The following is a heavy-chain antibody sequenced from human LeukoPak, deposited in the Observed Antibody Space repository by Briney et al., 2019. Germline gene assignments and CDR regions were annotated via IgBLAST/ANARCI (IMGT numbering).Heavy chain of an antibody. D-gene: IGHD6-19*01. CDR1: RFTFSSYA. Sequence: GGSLRLSCAASRFTFSSYAMSWVRQAPGKGLEWVSGISGSGGSAYYADSVKGRFTISRDNSRNSLSLQMNSLRAEDTALYYCAKTGYSSGWYRIWDYWGQGTLVTVSS. V-gene: IGHV3-23*01. CDR2: ISGSGGSA. J-gene: IGHJ4*02. CDR3: AKTGYSSGWYRIWDY.